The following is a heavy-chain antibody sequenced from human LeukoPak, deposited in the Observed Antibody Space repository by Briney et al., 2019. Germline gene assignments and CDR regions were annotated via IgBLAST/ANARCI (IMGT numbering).Heavy chain of an antibody. CDR2: IYTSGGT. Sequence: SETLSLTCTVSGGSISSGSYYWSWIRQPAGKGLEWIGRIYTSGGTNYNPSLKSRVTISLDTSKNQFSLKLSSVTAADTAVYYCARDHIWDYGSGSYANWGQGTLVTVSS. V-gene: IGHV4-61*02. CDR1: GGSISSGSYY. D-gene: IGHD3-10*01. CDR3: ARDHIWDYGSGSYAN. J-gene: IGHJ4*02.